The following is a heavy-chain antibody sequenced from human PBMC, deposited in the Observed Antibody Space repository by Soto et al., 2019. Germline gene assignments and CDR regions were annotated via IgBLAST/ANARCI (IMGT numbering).Heavy chain of an antibody. D-gene: IGHD3-22*01. J-gene: IGHJ4*02. CDR2: IKSKTDGGTT. CDR1: GFTFSNAW. Sequence: GGSLRLSCAASGFTFSNAWMSWVRQAPGKGLEWVGRIKSKTDGGTTDYAAPVKGRFTISRDDSKNTLYLQMNSLKTEDTAVYYCTKDRYDSSGEFFWGQGTLVTVSS. CDR3: TKDRYDSSGEFF. V-gene: IGHV3-15*01.